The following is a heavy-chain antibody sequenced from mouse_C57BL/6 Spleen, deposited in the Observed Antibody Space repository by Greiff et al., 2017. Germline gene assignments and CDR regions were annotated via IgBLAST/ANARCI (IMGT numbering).Heavy chain of an antibody. V-gene: IGHV1-55*01. J-gene: IGHJ4*01. CDR1: GYTFTSYW. D-gene: IGHD1-1*01. CDR3: ARWDCYYGSSYAMDY. CDR2: IYPGSGST. Sequence: QVQLQQPGAELVKPGASVKMSCKASGYTFTSYWITWVKQRPGQGLEWIGDIYPGSGSTNYNEKFKSKATLTVDTSSSTAYMQLSSLTSVDSAVYYCARWDCYYGSSYAMDYWGQGTSVTVSA.